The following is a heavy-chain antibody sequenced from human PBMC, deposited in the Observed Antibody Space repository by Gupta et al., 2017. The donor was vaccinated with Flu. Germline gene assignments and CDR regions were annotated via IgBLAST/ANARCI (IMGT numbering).Heavy chain of an antibody. CDR3: AKGGYSGYDFSPFYYFDA. D-gene: IGHD5-12*01. J-gene: IGHJ5*02. CDR1: GFTFNNFG. V-gene: IGHV3-30*18. Sequence: QVRLVDSGGSVVQPGGSLRLSCVASGFTFNNFGMHWVRQAPGKGLEWVAFISYDGRNEEYADSVKGRFTIARDNSKNTLFLQMKSLRADDTAVYFCAKGGYSGYDFSPFYYFDAWGQGTRVTVSS. CDR2: ISYDGRNE.